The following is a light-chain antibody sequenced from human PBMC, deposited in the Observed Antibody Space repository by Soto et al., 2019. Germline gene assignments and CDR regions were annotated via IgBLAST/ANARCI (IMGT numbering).Light chain of an antibody. Sequence: QYVLTQPASVSGSPGQSITISCTGTSSDVGSYNLVSWYQQHPGKAPKLMIYEVSKRPSGVSNRFSGSKSGNTASLTISGLQAEDEADYYCCSYAGSSPYVFGTGTKVTVL. J-gene: IGLJ1*01. CDR3: CSYAGSSPYV. CDR2: EVS. V-gene: IGLV2-23*02. CDR1: SSDVGSYNL.